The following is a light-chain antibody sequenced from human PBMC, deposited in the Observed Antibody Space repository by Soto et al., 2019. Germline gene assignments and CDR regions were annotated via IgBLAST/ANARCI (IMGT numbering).Light chain of an antibody. CDR1: SSDVGSYNL. CDR2: EGS. V-gene: IGLV2-23*01. Sequence: QSVVSHPASVSGSPGHSNTISCTGTSSDVGSYNLVSCYQQHPGKAPKLMIYEGSKRPSGVSNRFSGSKSGNTASLTISGLQAEDEADYYCCSYAGSSTHYVFGTGPKVTAL. J-gene: IGLJ1*01. CDR3: CSYAGSSTHYV.